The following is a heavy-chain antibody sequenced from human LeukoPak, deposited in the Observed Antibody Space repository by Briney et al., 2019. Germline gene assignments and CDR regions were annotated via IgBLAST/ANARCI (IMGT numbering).Heavy chain of an antibody. CDR1: GYTFTGYY. CDR3: ARSSGYYPENDY. D-gene: IGHD3-22*01. V-gene: IGHV1-2*02. Sequence: ASVSVSCKASGYTFTGYYMHWVRQAPGQGGEWLGSIHPNSARTTYSQQFQATLPIPTDTSISTAYMELSRLRSDDTAVYYCARSSGYYPENDYWGQGTLVTVSS. CDR2: IHPNSART. J-gene: IGHJ4*02.